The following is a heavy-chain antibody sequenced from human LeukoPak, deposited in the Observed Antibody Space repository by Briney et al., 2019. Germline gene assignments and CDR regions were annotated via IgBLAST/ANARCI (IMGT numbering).Heavy chain of an antibody. CDR2: ISGSGGST. V-gene: IGHV3-23*01. J-gene: IGHJ4*02. D-gene: IGHD1-1*01. CDR1: GFTFSSYA. Sequence: GGSLRLSCAASGFTFSSYAMSWVRQAPGKGLEWVSAISGSGGSTYYADSGKGRSTISRDNSKNTLYLQMNSLRAEDTAVYYCAKDEVQNIDYWGQGTLVTVSS. CDR3: AKDEVQNIDY.